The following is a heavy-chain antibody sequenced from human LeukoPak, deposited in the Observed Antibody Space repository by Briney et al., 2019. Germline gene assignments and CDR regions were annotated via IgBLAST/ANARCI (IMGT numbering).Heavy chain of an antibody. CDR1: GYTFTSYG. V-gene: IGHV1-18*01. CDR2: ISAYNGDT. CDR3: ARDSIFYGSGTLTNYYGMDV. Sequence: ASVKVSCKASGYTFTSYGISWVRQAPGQGLEWMGWISAYNGDTNYAQKLQGRVTMTTDTSTSTAYMELRSLRSDDTAVYYCARDSIFYGSGTLTNYYGMDVWGQGTTVTVSS. J-gene: IGHJ6*02. D-gene: IGHD3-10*01.